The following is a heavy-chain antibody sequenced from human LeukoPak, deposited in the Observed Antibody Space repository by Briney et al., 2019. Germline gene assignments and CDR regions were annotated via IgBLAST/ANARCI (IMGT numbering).Heavy chain of an antibody. CDR3: AKDPDGSGTYYIPAEYIQH. CDR2: IIPIFGTA. CDR1: GGTFSSYA. Sequence: SVKVSCKASGGTFSSYAISWVRQAPGQGLEWMGGIIPIFGTANYAQKFQGRVTITADESTSTAYMELSSLRAEDTAVYYCAKDPDGSGTYYIPAEYIQHWGQGTLVSVSS. J-gene: IGHJ1*01. D-gene: IGHD3-10*01. V-gene: IGHV1-69*13.